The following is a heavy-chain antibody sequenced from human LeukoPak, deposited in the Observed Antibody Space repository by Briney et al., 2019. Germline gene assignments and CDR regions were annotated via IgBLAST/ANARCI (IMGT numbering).Heavy chain of an antibody. CDR2: ISSSSSYI. D-gene: IGHD4-23*01. J-gene: IGHJ3*02. CDR1: GFTFSNYS. CDR3: ARRDPTLAALGAFDI. Sequence: GGSLRPSCAASGFTFSNYSMNWVRQAPGKGLEWVSSISSSSSYIYYADSVKGRFTISRDNAKNSLYLQMNSLRAEDTAVYYCARRDPTLAALGAFDIWGQGTMVTVSS. V-gene: IGHV3-21*01.